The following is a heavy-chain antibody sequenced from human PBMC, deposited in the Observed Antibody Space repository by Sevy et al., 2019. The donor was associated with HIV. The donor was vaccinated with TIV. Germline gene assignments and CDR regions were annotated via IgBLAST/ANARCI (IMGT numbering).Heavy chain of an antibody. CDR3: ATTKDYYESSGYPFDY. V-gene: IGHV1-24*01. CDR1: GYTLTEFS. D-gene: IGHD3-22*01. CDR2: FDPEDDET. Sequence: ASVKVSCKVSGYTLTEFSMHRVRQAPGKGLEWMATFDPEDDETIYAQKFQGRVTMAEDTSTDTVYMELSSLRSEDTAVYYCATTKDYYESSGYPFDYWGQGTLVTVSS. J-gene: IGHJ4*02.